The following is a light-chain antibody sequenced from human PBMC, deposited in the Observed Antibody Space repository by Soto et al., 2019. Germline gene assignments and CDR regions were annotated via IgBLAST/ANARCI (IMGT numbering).Light chain of an antibody. Sequence: QSALTQPASVSGSPGQSITISCTGTSSDVGAYNFVSWYQQYPGKAPKVIIFEVRKRPSGVSNRFSGSKSGDTASLTISGLQAEDEADYYCSSYRSSTTFVFXTGTKGTVL. CDR3: SSYRSSTTFV. J-gene: IGLJ1*01. CDR2: EVR. V-gene: IGLV2-14*01. CDR1: SSDVGAYNF.